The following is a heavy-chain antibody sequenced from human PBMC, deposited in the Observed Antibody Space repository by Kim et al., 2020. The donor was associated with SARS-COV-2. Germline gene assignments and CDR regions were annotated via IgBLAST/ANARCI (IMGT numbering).Heavy chain of an antibody. Sequence: GGSLRLSCAASGFTFSSYSMNWVRQAPGKGLEWVSYISSSSSTIYYADSVKGRFTISRDNAKNSLYLQMNSLRDEDTAVYYCARDPYTTMVQGDDYWGQGTLVTVSS. J-gene: IGHJ4*02. CDR3: ARDPYTTMVQGDDY. CDR2: ISSSSSTI. CDR1: GFTFSSYS. D-gene: IGHD3-10*01. V-gene: IGHV3-48*02.